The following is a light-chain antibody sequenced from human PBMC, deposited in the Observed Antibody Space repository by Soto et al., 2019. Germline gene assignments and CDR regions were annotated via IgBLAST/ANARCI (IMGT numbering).Light chain of an antibody. CDR2: DVS. J-gene: IGLJ1*01. CDR1: SSDVGGYNH. CDR3: CSYAGSYAYV. Sequence: QSALTQPRSVSGSPGQSVTISCTGTSSDVGGYNHVSWYQQNPGEAPKVMIFDVSKRPSGVPDRFSGSKSDNTASLAISGLQAEDEADYSCCSYAGSYAYVFGAGTKVTVL. V-gene: IGLV2-11*01.